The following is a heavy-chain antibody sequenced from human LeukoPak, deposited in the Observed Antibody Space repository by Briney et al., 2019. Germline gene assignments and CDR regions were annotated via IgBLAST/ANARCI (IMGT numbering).Heavy chain of an antibody. CDR2: ISGSGGGT. J-gene: IGHJ4*02. CDR1: GFTFSSYA. CDR3: AKMPAAPVVTYYFDY. D-gene: IGHD4-23*01. Sequence: PGGSLRLSCAASGFTFSSYAMSWVRQAPGKGLEWVSAISGSGGGTYYADSVKGRFTISRDNSKDTLYLQMNSLRAEDTAVYYCAKMPAAPVVTYYFDYWGQGTLVTVSS. V-gene: IGHV3-23*01.